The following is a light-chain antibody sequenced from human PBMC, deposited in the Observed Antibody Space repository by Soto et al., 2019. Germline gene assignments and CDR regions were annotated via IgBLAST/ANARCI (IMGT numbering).Light chain of an antibody. J-gene: IGKJ5*01. CDR2: DAS. CDR3: QQRSDSIT. CDR1: HSVTPH. Sequence: EIVFTQSPDTLSLSPGERATLSCWASHSVTPHLAWFQQRPGQTPRILIYDASTSAPGIPARISGRGSRADFTLTISSLEPEDSAVYYYQQRSDSITFGQGTRLEIK. V-gene: IGKV3-11*01.